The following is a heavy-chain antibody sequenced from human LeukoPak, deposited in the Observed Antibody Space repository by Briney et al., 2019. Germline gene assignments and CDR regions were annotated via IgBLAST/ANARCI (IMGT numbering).Heavy chain of an antibody. D-gene: IGHD5-18*01. CDR3: ARDSGGYSYGPHFDY. Sequence: SETLSLTCTVSGGSISSYYWGWIRQPPGKGLEWIGSIYYSGSTYYNPSLKSRVTISVDTSKNQFSLKLSSVTAADTAVYYCARDSGGYSYGPHFDYWGQGTLVTVSS. V-gene: IGHV4-39*07. CDR1: GGSISSYY. J-gene: IGHJ4*02. CDR2: IYYSGST.